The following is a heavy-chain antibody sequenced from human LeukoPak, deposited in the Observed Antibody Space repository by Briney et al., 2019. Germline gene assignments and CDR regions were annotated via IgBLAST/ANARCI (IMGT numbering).Heavy chain of an antibody. CDR3: ARVGYSDFWSGYYWDY. CDR2: ISGGGGTT. CDR1: GFTFSSYA. J-gene: IGHJ4*02. D-gene: IGHD3-3*01. V-gene: IGHV3-23*01. Sequence: GGSLRLSCAASGFTFSSYAMSWVRQAPGKGLEWVSVISGGGGTTYYADSVKGRFTISRDNSKNTLYLQMNSLRAEDTAVYYCARVGYSDFWSGYYWDYWGQGTLATVSS.